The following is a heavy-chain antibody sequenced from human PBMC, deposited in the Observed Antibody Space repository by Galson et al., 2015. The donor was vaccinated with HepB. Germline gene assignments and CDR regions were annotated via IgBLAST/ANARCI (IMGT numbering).Heavy chain of an antibody. J-gene: IGHJ2*01. D-gene: IGHD1-1*01. CDR1: GFTFSSYS. CDR3: ARELESSYWYFDL. Sequence: SLRLSCAASGFTFSSYSMNWVRQAPGKGLEWVSSISSSSSYIYYADSVKGRFTISRDNAKNSLYLQMNSLRAEDTAVYYGARELESSYWYFDLWGRGTLDTVSS. V-gene: IGHV3-21*01. CDR2: ISSSSSYI.